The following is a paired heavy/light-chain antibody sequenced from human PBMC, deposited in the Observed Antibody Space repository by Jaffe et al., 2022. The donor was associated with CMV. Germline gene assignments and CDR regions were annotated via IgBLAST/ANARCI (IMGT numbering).Heavy chain of an antibody. Sequence: QVQLVQSGAEVKKPGVSVKVSCKASGYTFIDYYMHWVRQAPGQGLEWVGRINPNSGGANYAQKFQGRVTMTRDTSINTAYMELSRLTSDDTAVYYCARGTSPTVTSYSYYYPMDVWGQGTTVTVSS. D-gene: IGHD4-17*01. CDR1: GYTFIDYY. V-gene: IGHV1-2*06. CDR2: INPNSGGA. J-gene: IGHJ6*02. CDR3: ARGTSPTVTSYSYYYPMDV.
Light chain of an antibody. CDR2: RDT. CDR1: KIGTKN. J-gene: IGLJ3*02. Sequence: SYELTQPLSVSVALGQTARIPCGGSKIGTKNVQWYQQKPGQAPIVVVYRDTNRPSGIPERFSGSNSGNTATLIISRAQAGDEADYYCQVWDSSAAAVFGGGTKLTVL. V-gene: IGLV3-9*01. CDR3: QVWDSSAAAV.